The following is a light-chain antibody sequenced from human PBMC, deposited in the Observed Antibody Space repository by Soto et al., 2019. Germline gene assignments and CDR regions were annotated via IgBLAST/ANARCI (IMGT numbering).Light chain of an antibody. CDR1: QSVNSNY. V-gene: IGKV3-20*01. J-gene: IGKJ1*01. CDR3: QQYDSTPPT. CDR2: GAS. Sequence: EIVLTQSPGTLSLSPGDRATLSCRASQSVNSNYLAWYQRKPGQAPRLLIYGASNRATDIPYRFSASGSVTDFPLTITRLEAEDFAVYYCQQYDSTPPTFGQGTKVEVK.